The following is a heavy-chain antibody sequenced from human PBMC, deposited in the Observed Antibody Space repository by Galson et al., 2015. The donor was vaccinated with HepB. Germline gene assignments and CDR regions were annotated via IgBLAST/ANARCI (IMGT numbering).Heavy chain of an antibody. Sequence: TLSLTCSVSGGSISSAGFYWNWIRHHPGKGLEWMGYIYADGSTYYNPSLNSRLSRTADRSKNQFSLKLRSVTSADTAVYYCVGYGDLPWYWGQGTLVTVSS. CDR2: IYADGST. CDR1: GGSISSAGFY. CDR3: VGYGDLPWY. J-gene: IGHJ4*02. D-gene: IGHD4-17*01. V-gene: IGHV4-31*03.